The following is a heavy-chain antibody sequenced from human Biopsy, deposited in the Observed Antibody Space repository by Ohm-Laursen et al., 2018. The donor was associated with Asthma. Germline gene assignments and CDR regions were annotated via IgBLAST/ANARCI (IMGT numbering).Heavy chain of an antibody. V-gene: IGHV2-5*02. CDR2: IYWDDYN. CDR3: ALSQDSGFDDHSPSWFDP. CDR1: GFSLRTPGVG. D-gene: IGHD3-9*01. Sequence: TQTLTLTFSFSGFSLRTPGVGVGWIRQSPGKALEWLALIYWDDYNLFRPSLRRRLTITKDPSKNQVVLTMTKMDPVDSGTYYCALSQDSGFDDHSPSWFDPWGQGTLVTVSS. J-gene: IGHJ5*02.